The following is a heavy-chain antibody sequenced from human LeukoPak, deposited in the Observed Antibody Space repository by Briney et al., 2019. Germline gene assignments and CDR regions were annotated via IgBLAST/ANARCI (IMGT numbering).Heavy chain of an antibody. V-gene: IGHV1-2*02. CDR1: GYTFSAHC. J-gene: IGHJ4*02. CDR3: VRDLGISGWYAPPLGYFDS. D-gene: IGHD6-19*01. CDR2: INPKSGGT. Sequence: ASVTVSCKASGYTFSAHCMHRVRQAPGQWLQWTGWINPKSGGTNYAQQCQDRVTMSRDTPISSTYMELSRLKSDDTAVYYSVRDLGISGWYAPPLGYFDSWGQGTLVTVSS.